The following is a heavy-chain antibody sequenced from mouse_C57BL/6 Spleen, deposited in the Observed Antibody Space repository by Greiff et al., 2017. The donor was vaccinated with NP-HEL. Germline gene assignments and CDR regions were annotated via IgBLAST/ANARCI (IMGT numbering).Heavy chain of an antibody. J-gene: IGHJ4*01. CDR2: IHPNSGST. CDR1: GYTFTSYW. V-gene: IGHV1-64*01. Sequence: QVQLQQPGAELVKPGASVKLSCKASGYTFTSYWMHWVKQRPGQGLEWIGMIHPNSGSTNYNEKFKSKATLTVDKSSSTAYMQLSSLTSEDSAVYYCAREGDGYSYAMDYGGQGTSVTVSS. D-gene: IGHD2-3*01. CDR3: AREGDGYSYAMDY.